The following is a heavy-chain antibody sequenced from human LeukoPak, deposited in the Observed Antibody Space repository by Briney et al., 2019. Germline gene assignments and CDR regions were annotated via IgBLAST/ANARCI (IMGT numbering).Heavy chain of an antibody. J-gene: IGHJ6*03. V-gene: IGHV4-34*03. D-gene: IGHD1-14*01. Sequence: PSETLSLTCAVYGGSFSGYYWSWIRQPPGKGLEWIGEINHSGSTDYNPSLKSRVTISVDTSKNQFSLKLSSVTAADTAVYYCTTIIRDYYYYYMDVWGKGTTVTVSS. CDR1: GGSFSGYY. CDR3: TTIIRDYYYYYMDV. CDR2: INHSGST.